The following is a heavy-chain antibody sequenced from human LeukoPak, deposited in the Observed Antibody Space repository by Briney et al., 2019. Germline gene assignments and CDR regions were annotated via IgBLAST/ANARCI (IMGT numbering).Heavy chain of an antibody. J-gene: IGHJ4*02. CDR1: GYTFTGYH. D-gene: IGHD6-19*01. CDR3: ATDQYSSGWYNY. V-gene: IGHV1-2*06. Sequence: ASVKVSCKASGYTFTGYHMHWVRQAPGQGLEWMGRINPNSGGTNYAQKFQGRVTMTEDTSTDTAYMELSSLRSEDTAVYYCATDQYSSGWYNYWGQGTLVTVSS. CDR2: INPNSGGT.